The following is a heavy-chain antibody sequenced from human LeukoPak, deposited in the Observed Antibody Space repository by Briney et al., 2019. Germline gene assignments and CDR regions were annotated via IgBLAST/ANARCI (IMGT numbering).Heavy chain of an antibody. V-gene: IGHV3-7*01. Sequence: GGSLRLSCAASGLTFSSYWMSWVRQSPGKGLEWVANIKKDGSEKYYVDSVKGRFTISRDNAKNSVYLQMNSLRGEDTALYYCARDHFGMPDFWGQGTLVTVSS. CDR1: GLTFSSYW. CDR3: ARDHFGMPDF. CDR2: IKKDGSEK. D-gene: IGHD3-3*02. J-gene: IGHJ4*02.